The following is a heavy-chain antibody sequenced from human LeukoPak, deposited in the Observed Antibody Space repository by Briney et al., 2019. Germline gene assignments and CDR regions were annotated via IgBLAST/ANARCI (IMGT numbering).Heavy chain of an antibody. CDR2: IYYSGST. CDR3: ARRTGSYYGRFDY. D-gene: IGHD1-26*01. V-gene: IGHV4-59*08. Sequence: PSETLSLTCTVSGGSISSYYWSWIRQPPGKGLEWIGYIYYSGSTNYNPSPQSRVTMSVDTSKNQFSLKLSSVTAADTAMYYCARRTGSYYGRFDYWGQGTLVTVSS. J-gene: IGHJ4*02. CDR1: GGSISSYY.